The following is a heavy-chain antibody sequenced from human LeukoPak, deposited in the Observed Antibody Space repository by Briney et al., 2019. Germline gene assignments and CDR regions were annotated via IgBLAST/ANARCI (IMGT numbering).Heavy chain of an antibody. CDR3: ARESLATIGSNDY. J-gene: IGHJ4*02. CDR2: IKQDGSEK. D-gene: IGHD5-12*01. Sequence: GGSLRLSCAASGFPFSSYWMTWVRQAPGKGLEWVANIKQDGSEKHYVGSVKGRSTISRDNAKNSVFLQLGSLRAEDTAVYYCARESLATIGSNDYWGQGTLVTVSS. V-gene: IGHV3-7*01. CDR1: GFPFSSYW.